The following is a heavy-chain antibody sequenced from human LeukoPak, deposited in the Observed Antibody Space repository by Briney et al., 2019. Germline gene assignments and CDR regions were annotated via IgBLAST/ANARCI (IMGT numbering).Heavy chain of an antibody. CDR1: GYILTDYY. CDR2: ISPNRGVT. V-gene: IGHV1-2*02. J-gene: IGHJ4*02. D-gene: IGHD1/OR15-1a*01. CDR3: ARGLPEGGQQPPIDY. Sequence: ASVKVSCKASGYILTDYYINWVRRAPGQGLEWMGWISPNRGVTFYAQKFQGRVTVTWDASISTAYMDLNSLTSDDTAVYYCARGLPEGGQQPPIDYWGQGTLVTVSS.